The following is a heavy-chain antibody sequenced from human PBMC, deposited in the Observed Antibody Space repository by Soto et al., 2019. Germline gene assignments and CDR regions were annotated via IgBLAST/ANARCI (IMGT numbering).Heavy chain of an antibody. J-gene: IGHJ4*02. Sequence: SETLSLTCTVSGGSISSYYWSWIRQPPGRGLEWIGYIYYSGSTYYNPSLKSRVTISVDTSKNQFSLKLSSVTAADTAVYYCARVAGYGGSHPFDYWGQGTLVTVSS. CDR2: IYYSGST. CDR1: GGSISSYY. D-gene: IGHD2-15*01. V-gene: IGHV4-59*12. CDR3: ARVAGYGGSHPFDY.